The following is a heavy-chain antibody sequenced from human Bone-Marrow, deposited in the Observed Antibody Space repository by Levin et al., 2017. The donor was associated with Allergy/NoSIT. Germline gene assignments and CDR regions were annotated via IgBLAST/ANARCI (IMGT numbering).Heavy chain of an antibody. V-gene: IGHV1-18*01. CDR2: ISAYNGNT. D-gene: IGHD3-3*01. CDR1: GYTFTSYG. Sequence: ASVKVSCKASGYTFTSYGISWVRQAPGQGLEWMGWISAYNGNTNYAQKLQGRVTMTTDTSTSTAYMELRSLRSDDTAVYYCARDYDVWSGYYYYGMDGWGQGTTVTVSS. CDR3: ARDYDVWSGYYYYGMDG. J-gene: IGHJ6*02.